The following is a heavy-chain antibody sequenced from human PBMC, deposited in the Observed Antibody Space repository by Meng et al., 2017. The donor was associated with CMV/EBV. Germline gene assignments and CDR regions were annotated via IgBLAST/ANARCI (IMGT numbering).Heavy chain of an antibody. Sequence: PVKVSCKASGGTFSSYAISWVRQAPGQGLEWMGGIIPIFGTANYAQKFQGRVTITTDESTSTAYMELSSLRSEDTAVYYCARGYDFWSGPTRTYYYYGMDVWGQGTTVTVSS. D-gene: IGHD3-3*01. CDR2: IIPIFGTA. J-gene: IGHJ6*02. CDR3: ARGYDFWSGPTRTYYYYGMDV. CDR1: GGTFSSYA. V-gene: IGHV1-69*05.